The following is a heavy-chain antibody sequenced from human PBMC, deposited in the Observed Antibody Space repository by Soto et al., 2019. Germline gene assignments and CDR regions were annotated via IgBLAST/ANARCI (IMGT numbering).Heavy chain of an antibody. CDR2: INTNGVNT. Sequence: EVQLVESGGGLVQPGGSLRLSCAASGFTFSGYSMFWGRQAPGKGLEYVSAINTNGVNTFYAKSVKGRFTISRDNSKNTMYLQMGSLRAEDMAVYYCARGRVEDSSGWATYFDYWGQGTLVTVSS. J-gene: IGHJ4*02. V-gene: IGHV3-64*01. CDR1: GFTFSGYS. CDR3: ARGRVEDSSGWATYFDY. D-gene: IGHD6-19*01.